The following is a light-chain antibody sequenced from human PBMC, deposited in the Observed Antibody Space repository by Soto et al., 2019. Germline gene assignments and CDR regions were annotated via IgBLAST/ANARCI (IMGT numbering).Light chain of an antibody. J-gene: IGKJ1*01. V-gene: IGKV3-11*01. CDR2: DAS. CDR1: QSVSSY. CDR3: QQRSNWPWT. Sequence: DIVLTHAPATLSLSPGERATLSCRASQSVSSYLAWYQQKPGQAPRLLIYDASNRATGIPVRFSGSGSGTDFTLTISSLEPEDFAVYYCQQRSNWPWTFGQGTKV.